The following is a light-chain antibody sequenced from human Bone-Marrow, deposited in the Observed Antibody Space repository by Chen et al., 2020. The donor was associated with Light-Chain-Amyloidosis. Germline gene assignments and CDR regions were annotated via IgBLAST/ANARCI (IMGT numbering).Light chain of an antibody. CDR3: QSADSSGTDEVI. CDR2: RET. Sequence: SYALTQPPSVSVSPGQTARITCSGDDLPTKYAYWYQQKPGQAPVPVIHRETERPSGISERFSGASSGTTATLTSRGVQAEDEADYHCQSADSSGTDEVIFGGGTKLTVL. V-gene: IGLV3-25*03. J-gene: IGLJ2*01. CDR1: DLPTKY.